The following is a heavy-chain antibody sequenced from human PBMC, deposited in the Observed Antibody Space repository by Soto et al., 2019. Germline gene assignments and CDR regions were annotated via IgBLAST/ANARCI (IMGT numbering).Heavy chain of an antibody. J-gene: IGHJ3*02. D-gene: IGHD3-10*01. V-gene: IGHV4-61*01. Sequence: SETLSLTCTVSGGSVSSGSYYWSWIRQPPGKGLEWIGYINYSGSTNYNPSLKSRVTISVDTSKNQFSLKLSSVTAADTAVYYCERERGDDAFDIWGQGTMVTVSS. CDR1: GGSVSSGSYY. CDR3: ERERGDDAFDI. CDR2: INYSGST.